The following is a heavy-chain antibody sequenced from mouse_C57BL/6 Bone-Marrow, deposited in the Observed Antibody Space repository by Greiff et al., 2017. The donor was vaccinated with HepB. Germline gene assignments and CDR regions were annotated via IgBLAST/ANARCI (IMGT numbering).Heavy chain of an antibody. Sequence: DVKLVEPGGGLVKPGGSLKFSCAASGFTFSDYGMHWVRQAPEKGLEWVAYISSGSSTNNYADTVKGRFTISRDNAKNTPFLQMTSLRSEDTAMYYCATDSSLFDYWGQGTTLTVSS. CDR3: ATDSSLFDY. CDR2: ISSGSSTN. D-gene: IGHD1-1*01. V-gene: IGHV5-17*01. J-gene: IGHJ2*01. CDR1: GFTFSDYG.